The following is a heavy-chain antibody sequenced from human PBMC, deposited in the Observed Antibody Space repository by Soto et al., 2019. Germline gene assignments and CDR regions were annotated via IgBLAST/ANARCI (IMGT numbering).Heavy chain of an antibody. V-gene: IGHV2-70*13. CDR3: ARSWNSRVKATPDI. CDR2: IEWDGDK. CDR1: EFSLSTKEMC. D-gene: IGHD3-22*01. J-gene: IGHJ6*01. Sequence: VAGPTRARTTDALTLTFTCAEFSLSTKEMCVSWIRHPPGKALEWLALIEWDGDKHYTTSLKTRLTVSKDTSKNQVVLTMTNMDPVDTATYYRARSWNSRVKATPDIWRQRTTVTVSS.